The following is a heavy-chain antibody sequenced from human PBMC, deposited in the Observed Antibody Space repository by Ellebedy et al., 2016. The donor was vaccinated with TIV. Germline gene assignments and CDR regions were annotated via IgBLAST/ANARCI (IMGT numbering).Heavy chain of an antibody. CDR3: ARSEFGEFLMAY. CDR1: GFTFSSYG. V-gene: IGHV3-33*01. D-gene: IGHD3-10*01. Sequence: GESLKISXAASGFTFSSYGMHWVRQAPGKGLEWVAVIWYDGSNKYYADSVKGRFTISRDNSKNTLYLQMNSLRAEDTAVYYCARSEFGEFLMAYWGQGTLVTVSS. CDR2: IWYDGSNK. J-gene: IGHJ4*02.